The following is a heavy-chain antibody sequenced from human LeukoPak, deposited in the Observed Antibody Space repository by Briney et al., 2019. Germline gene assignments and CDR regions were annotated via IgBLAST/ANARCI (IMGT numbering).Heavy chain of an antibody. V-gene: IGHV4-59*01. D-gene: IGHD3-16*01. CDR2: IYDSGKT. CDR3: ARGGGTLDY. Sequence: SETLSLTCTVSGDSISSYYWSWIRQPPGKGLEWIGCIYDSGKTNYNASLISRVTISVDTTKNQFSLKLTSVPPADTAVYYCARGGGTLDYWGQGTLVTVSS. J-gene: IGHJ4*02. CDR1: GDSISSYY.